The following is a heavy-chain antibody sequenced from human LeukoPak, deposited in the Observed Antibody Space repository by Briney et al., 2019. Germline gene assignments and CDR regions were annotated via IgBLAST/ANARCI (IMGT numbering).Heavy chain of an antibody. CDR1: GYTFTSYD. D-gene: IGHD3-22*01. Sequence: GASVKVSCKASGYTFTSYDINWERQATGQGLEWMGWMNPNSGNTGYAQKFQGRVTMTRNASISTAYMELSSLRSEDTAVYYCARLYYYDSSGYYSHYYYYYGMDVWGQGTTVTVSS. J-gene: IGHJ6*02. CDR2: MNPNSGNT. CDR3: ARLYYYDSSGYYSHYYYYYGMDV. V-gene: IGHV1-8*01.